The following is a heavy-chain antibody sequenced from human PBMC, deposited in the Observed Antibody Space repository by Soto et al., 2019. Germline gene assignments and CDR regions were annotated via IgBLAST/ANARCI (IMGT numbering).Heavy chain of an antibody. J-gene: IGHJ4*02. CDR2: IYWDDDK. V-gene: IGHV2-5*02. CDR1: GFSLSTSGVG. CDR3: AHRQRTVYFDY. Sequence: QITLKESGPKLVKPTQTLTLTCTFSGFSLSTSGVGVGWIRQPPGKALEWLALIYWDDDKRYSPSLKSRLTITEDTSKNQVVLTMTNMDPVDTATYYCAHRQRTVYFDYWGQGTLVTVSS. D-gene: IGHD4-17*01.